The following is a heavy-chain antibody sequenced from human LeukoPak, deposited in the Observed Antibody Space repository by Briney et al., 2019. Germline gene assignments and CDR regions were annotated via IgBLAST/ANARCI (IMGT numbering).Heavy chain of an antibody. Sequence: SETLSLTCTVSGGSVSSGSYYWSWIRQPPGKGLEWIGYIYYSGSTNYNPSLKSRVTISVDTSKYQFSLKLSSVTAADTAVYYCARDLVEYYGSGSYTEVYYYGMDVWGQGTTVTVSS. J-gene: IGHJ6*02. CDR3: ARDLVEYYGSGSYTEVYYYGMDV. V-gene: IGHV4-61*01. CDR1: GGSVSSGSYY. CDR2: IYYSGST. D-gene: IGHD3-10*01.